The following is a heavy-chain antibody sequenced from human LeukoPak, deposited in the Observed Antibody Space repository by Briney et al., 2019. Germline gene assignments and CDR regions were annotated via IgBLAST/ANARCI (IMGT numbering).Heavy chain of an antibody. CDR2: IYYSGST. V-gene: IGHV4-39*01. CDR1: GGSISSSIYY. J-gene: IGHJ6*03. CDR3: AKTSGSYYGYYYYMDV. D-gene: IGHD1-26*01. Sequence: SETLSLTCTVSGGSISSSIYYWGWIRQPPGKGLEWIGSIYYSGSTYYNPSLKSRVTISVDTSKNQFSLKLSSVTAADTAVYYCAKTSGSYYGYYYYMDVWGKGTTVTISS.